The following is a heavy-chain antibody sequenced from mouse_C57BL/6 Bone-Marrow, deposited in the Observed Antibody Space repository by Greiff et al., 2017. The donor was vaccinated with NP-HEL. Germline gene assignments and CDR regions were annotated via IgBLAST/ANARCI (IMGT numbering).Heavy chain of an antibody. D-gene: IGHD1-3*01. CDR1: GYAFTNYL. CDR3: ASSSYAMDY. Sequence: QVQLKESGAELVRPGTSVKVSCKASGYAFTNYLIEWVKQRPGQGLEWIGVINPGSGGTNYNEKFEGKATLTADKSSSTAYMQLSSLTSEDSAVYFCASSSYAMDYWGQGTSVTVSS. J-gene: IGHJ4*01. V-gene: IGHV1-54*01. CDR2: INPGSGGT.